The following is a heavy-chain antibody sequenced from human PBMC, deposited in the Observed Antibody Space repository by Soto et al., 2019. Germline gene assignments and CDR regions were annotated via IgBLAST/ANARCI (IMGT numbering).Heavy chain of an antibody. Sequence: QLQLQESGPGLVRPSETLSLTCIVSGDSISSSSYFWGWIRQPPGKGLEWIGSIYHTGTTYYNPCLESLVSMSVDTSNNQFSLKLTSVTAADSGVYYCARRNPSSPYFDYWGQGTLVTVSS. V-gene: IGHV4-39*01. J-gene: IGHJ4*02. CDR2: IYHTGTT. CDR3: ARRNPSSPYFDY. CDR1: GDSISSSSYF.